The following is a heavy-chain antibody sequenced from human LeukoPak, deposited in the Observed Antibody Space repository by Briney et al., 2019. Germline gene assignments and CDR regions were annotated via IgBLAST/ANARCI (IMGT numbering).Heavy chain of an antibody. CDR1: GGTFSSYA. J-gene: IGHJ4*02. Sequence: VASVKVSCKASGGTFSSYAISWVRQAPGQGLEWMGGIIPIFGTANYAQKFQGRVTITADESTSTAYMELSSLRSEDTAVYYCARDYYDSSGYFDYWGQGTLVTVSS. CDR3: ARDYYDSSGYFDY. CDR2: IIPIFGTA. D-gene: IGHD3-22*01. V-gene: IGHV1-69*13.